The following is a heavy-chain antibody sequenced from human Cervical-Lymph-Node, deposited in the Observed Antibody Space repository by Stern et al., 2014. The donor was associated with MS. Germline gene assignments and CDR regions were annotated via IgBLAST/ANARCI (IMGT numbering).Heavy chain of an antibody. CDR3: ARDAADFDWFDT. CDR1: GDSITTGSYY. Sequence: QVQLQESGPGLVKPSQTLSLTCTVSGDSITTGSYYWSWIRQPAGKGLEWIGHIYTSGYTNYKSSLRSRVTISVDSSKNQFSLKLNSVTAADTAVYYCARDAADFDWFDTWGQGTLVTVSS. V-gene: IGHV4-61*02. J-gene: IGHJ5*02. CDR2: IYTSGYT.